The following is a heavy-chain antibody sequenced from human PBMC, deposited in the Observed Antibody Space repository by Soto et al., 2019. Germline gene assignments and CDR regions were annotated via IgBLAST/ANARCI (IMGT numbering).Heavy chain of an antibody. J-gene: IGHJ4*02. Sequence: EVQLVESGGGLVEPGGSIRLSCVASGFTFTKAYMTWVRQAPGEGLEWVGRIKGSHAGGTTDYATSGKGRFTISRDDSKNTLYLQMNSLKTEDTSVYYCATEGGYPGSNFYGAYWGQGTLVTVSS. D-gene: IGHD1-26*01. CDR2: IKGSHAGGTT. CDR3: ATEGGYPGSNFYGAY. CDR1: GFTFTKAY. V-gene: IGHV3-15*01.